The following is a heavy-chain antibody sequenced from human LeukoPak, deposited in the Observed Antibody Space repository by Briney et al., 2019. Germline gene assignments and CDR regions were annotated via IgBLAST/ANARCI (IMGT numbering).Heavy chain of an antibody. V-gene: IGHV1-46*01. Sequence: SVKVSCKASGYTFTSYGISWVRQAPGQGLEWMGIINPWGGSTSYAQKFQGRVTMTRDTSTSTVYMELSSLRSEDTAVYYCARFASLYSRSWYYAFDIWGQGTVVTVSS. CDR3: ARFASLYSRSWYYAFDI. CDR1: GYTFTSYG. D-gene: IGHD6-13*01. J-gene: IGHJ3*02. CDR2: INPWGGST.